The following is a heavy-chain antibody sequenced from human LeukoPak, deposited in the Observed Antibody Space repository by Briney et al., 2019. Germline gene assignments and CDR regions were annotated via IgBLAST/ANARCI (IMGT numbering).Heavy chain of an antibody. J-gene: IGHJ4*02. V-gene: IGHV3-11*05. CDR1: GFTFSDYY. CDR2: ISSSSSYT. CDR3: ARGTTSEDYYFDY. D-gene: IGHD1-1*01. Sequence: GGSLRLSCAASGFTFSDYYMSWIRQAPGKGLEWVSYISSSSSYTNYADSVKGRFTISRDNAKNSLYLQMNSLRAEDTAVYCCARGTTSEDYYFDYWGQGTLVTVSS.